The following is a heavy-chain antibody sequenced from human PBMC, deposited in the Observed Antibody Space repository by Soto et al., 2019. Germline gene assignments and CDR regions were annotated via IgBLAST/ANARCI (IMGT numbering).Heavy chain of an antibody. J-gene: IGHJ5*02. CDR2: INHTGGT. CDR3: ATRITVFGLLIPPFDP. CDR1: SDSISSYY. Sequence: SETLSLTCTVSSDSISSYYWSWIRQPPGKGLEWIGEINHTGGTHYNPSLKSRVTMSVDTSKNQFSLRLSSVTAADTAIYYCATRITVFGLLIPPFDPWGQGTQVTVSS. V-gene: IGHV4-34*01. D-gene: IGHD3-3*01.